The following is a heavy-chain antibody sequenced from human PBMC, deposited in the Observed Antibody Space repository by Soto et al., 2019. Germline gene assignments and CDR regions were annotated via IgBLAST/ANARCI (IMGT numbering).Heavy chain of an antibody. J-gene: IGHJ4*02. CDR1: GYVFPDYL. CDR2: INPDTGVT. CDR3: ARSAQYSASLEFDY. Sequence: QVQLLQSGAEVKKPGASVRVSCKASGYVFPDYLIHWVRQAPGQGLEWMGWINPDTGVTVYAQNFQGRVTMSSDTTVNSVSMELSRLRSGDTALYYCARSAQYSASLEFDYWGQGTLVAVSS. V-gene: IGHV1-2*02. D-gene: IGHD1-1*01.